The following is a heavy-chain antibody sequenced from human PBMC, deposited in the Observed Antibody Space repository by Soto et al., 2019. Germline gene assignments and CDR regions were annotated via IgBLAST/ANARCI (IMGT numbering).Heavy chain of an antibody. CDR3: ARHLHGDVGYAFDI. CDR2: IYYSGST. Sequence: PPETLSLTFTVSGGAFSSSRYYWGWFRQPPGKGLEWIGSIYYSGSTYYNPSLKSRVTISVDTSKNQFSLKLSSVTAADTAVYYCARHLHGDVGYAFDIWGQGTMVT. D-gene: IGHD5-12*01. J-gene: IGHJ3*02. V-gene: IGHV4-39*01. CDR1: GGAFSSSRYY.